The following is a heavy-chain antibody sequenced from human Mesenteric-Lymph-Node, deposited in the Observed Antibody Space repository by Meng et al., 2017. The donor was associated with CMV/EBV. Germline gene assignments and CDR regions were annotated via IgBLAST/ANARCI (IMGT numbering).Heavy chain of an antibody. V-gene: IGHV1-18*01. CDR3: ARDPRPDADYLDY. CDR1: YNFSRYY. CDR2: ISAYKGNT. D-gene: IGHD3-10*01. Sequence: YNFSRYYINWVRQAPGQGLEWMGWISAYKGNTKYAQKFQDRVTMTTDTSTNTVYMELRSLRYDDTAVYFCARDPRPDADYLDYWGQGTLVTVSS. J-gene: IGHJ4*02.